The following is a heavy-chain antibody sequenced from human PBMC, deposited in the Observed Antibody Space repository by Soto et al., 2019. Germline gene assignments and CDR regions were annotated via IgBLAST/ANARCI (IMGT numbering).Heavy chain of an antibody. D-gene: IGHD4-17*01. CDR3: ATDLDGDSVGR. V-gene: IGHV3-33*01. J-gene: IGHJ4*02. CDR1: GFTFSNFG. Sequence: GGSLRLSCAASGFTFSNFGMHWVRQAPGKGLEWVALIFYDGTKKYYADSVKGRFTISRDNSKNTLYLQMDNLRVEDTAVFYCATDLDGDSVGRWGQGTLVTVSS. CDR2: IFYDGTKK.